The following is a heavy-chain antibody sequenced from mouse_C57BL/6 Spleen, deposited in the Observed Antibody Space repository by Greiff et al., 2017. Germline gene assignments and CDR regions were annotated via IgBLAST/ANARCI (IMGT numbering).Heavy chain of an antibody. CDR3: ARRWSRTGAWFAY. D-gene: IGHD2-3*01. V-gene: IGHV5-17*01. Sequence: EVQRVESGGGLVKPGGSLKLSCAASGFTFSDYGMHWVRQAPEKGLEWVAYISSGISTIYYADTVKGRFTISRDNAKNTLFLQMTSLRSEDTAMYYCARRWSRTGAWFAYWGQGTLVTVSA. J-gene: IGHJ3*01. CDR1: GFTFSDYG. CDR2: ISSGISTI.